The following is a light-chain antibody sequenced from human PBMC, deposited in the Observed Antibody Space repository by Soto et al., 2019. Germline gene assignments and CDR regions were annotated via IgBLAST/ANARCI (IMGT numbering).Light chain of an antibody. CDR2: GAS. CDR1: QSVSNNY. Sequence: IVLTQPPGTLSLSPGERDTLSCRASQSVSNNYLAWYQQKPGQAPRLLIYGASSRATGIPDRFSGSGSGTDFTLTIRRLEPEDFAVYYCQQYGSSYPWTFGQGTKVDIK. J-gene: IGKJ1*01. CDR3: QQYGSSYPWT. V-gene: IGKV3-20*01.